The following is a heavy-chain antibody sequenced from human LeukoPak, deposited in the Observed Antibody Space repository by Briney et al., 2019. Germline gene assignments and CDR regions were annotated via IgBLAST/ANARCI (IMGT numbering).Heavy chain of an antibody. CDR1: GFTFSTYA. D-gene: IGHD4-17*01. Sequence: GGSLRLSCAASGFTFSTYAMSWVRQAPGKGLEWVSAISGSGVSTYYADSVKGRFTVSRDNSKNTLYLQMSSLRAEDTAVYYCAKLGDYGYWGQGTLVTVPS. V-gene: IGHV3-23*01. CDR3: AKLGDYGY. CDR2: ISGSGVST. J-gene: IGHJ4*02.